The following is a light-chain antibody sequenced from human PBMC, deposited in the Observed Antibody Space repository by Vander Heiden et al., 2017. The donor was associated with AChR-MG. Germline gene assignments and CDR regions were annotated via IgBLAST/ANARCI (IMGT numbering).Light chain of an antibody. V-gene: IGLV3-1*01. CDR1: KLGDKY. CDR2: QDS. Sequence: SYELTQPPSVSVSPGQTASITCPGDKLGDKYACWYQQKPGQSLVLVIYQDSKRPSGIPERFSGSNSGNTATLTISGTQAMDEADYYCQAWDSFGGGTKLTVL. J-gene: IGLJ2*01. CDR3: QAWDS.